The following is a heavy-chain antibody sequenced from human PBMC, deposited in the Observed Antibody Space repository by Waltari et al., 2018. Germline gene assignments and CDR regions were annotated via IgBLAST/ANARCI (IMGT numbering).Heavy chain of an antibody. V-gene: IGHV1-2*02. D-gene: IGHD3-10*01. J-gene: IGHJ3*02. Sequence: QVQLEQSGAEVKKPGASVRVSCKASGYTFAGYYIHWVRQAPGQGLEWRGSSNPNRGDTRYAQKFHGRVTTTRDTSLSTAYMERNRLTSDDTAMYYCAREEVTSVRGPFDIWGLGTVVTVSS. CDR2: SNPNRGDT. CDR3: AREEVTSVRGPFDI. CDR1: GYTFAGYY.